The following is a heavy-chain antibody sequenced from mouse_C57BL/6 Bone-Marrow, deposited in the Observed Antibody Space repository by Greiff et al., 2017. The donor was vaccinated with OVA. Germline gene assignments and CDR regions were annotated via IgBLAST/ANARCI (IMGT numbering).Heavy chain of an antibody. Sequence: QQSCKASGYTFTSYWMQWVKQRPGQGLEWIGEIDPSDSYTNYNQKFKGKATLTVDTSSSTAYMQLSSLTSEDSAVYYCAREGLRYGYFDVWGTGTTVTVSS. D-gene: IGHD2-2*01. CDR3: AREGLRYGYFDV. CDR2: IDPSDSYT. CDR1: GYTFTSYW. V-gene: IGHV1-50*01. J-gene: IGHJ1*03.